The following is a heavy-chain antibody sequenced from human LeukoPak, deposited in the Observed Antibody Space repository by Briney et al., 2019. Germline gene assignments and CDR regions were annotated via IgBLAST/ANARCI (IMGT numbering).Heavy chain of an antibody. V-gene: IGHV4-34*01. J-gene: IGHJ4*02. Sequence: SETLSLTCAVYGGSFSGYYWSWIRQPPGKGLEWIGEINHSGSTNYNPSLTSRVTISVDTSKNQFSLKLSSVTAADTAVYYCARGRSTSWQLPFDYWGQGTLVTVSS. CDR3: ARGRSTSWQLPFDY. CDR2: INHSGST. CDR1: GGSFSGYY. D-gene: IGHD2-2*01.